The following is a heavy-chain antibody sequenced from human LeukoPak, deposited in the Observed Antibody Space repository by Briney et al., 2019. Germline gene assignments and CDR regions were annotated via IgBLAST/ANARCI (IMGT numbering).Heavy chain of an antibody. CDR3: ARDEGIAARRGVDY. D-gene: IGHD6-6*01. V-gene: IGHV1-18*01. J-gene: IGHJ4*02. CDR2: ICAYNGNT. Sequence: ASVKVSCKASGYTFTSYGISWVRQAPGQGLEWMGWICAYNGNTNYAQKLQGRVTMTTDTSTSTAYMELRSLRPEDTAVYYCARDEGIAARRGVDYWGQGTLVTVSS. CDR1: GYTFTSYG.